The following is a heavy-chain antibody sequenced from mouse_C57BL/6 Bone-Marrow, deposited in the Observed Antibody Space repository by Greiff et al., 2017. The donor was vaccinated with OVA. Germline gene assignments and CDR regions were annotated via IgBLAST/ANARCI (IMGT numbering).Heavy chain of an antibody. V-gene: IGHV5-16*01. Sequence: EVNVVESEGGLVQPGSSMKLSCTASGFTFSDYYMAWVRQVPEKGLEWVANINYDGSSTYYLDSLKSRFIISRDNAKNILYLQMSSLKSEDTATYYCAREGVPSYFDYWGQGTTLTVSS. CDR3: AREGVPSYFDY. J-gene: IGHJ2*01. CDR2: INYDGSST. CDR1: GFTFSDYY.